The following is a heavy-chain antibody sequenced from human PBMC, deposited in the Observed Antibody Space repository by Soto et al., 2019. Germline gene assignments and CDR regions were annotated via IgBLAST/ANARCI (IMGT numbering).Heavy chain of an antibody. CDR2: ISFDGSNK. CDR1: GFTFSSFG. CDR3: AKDTSKYSNNWPAYYGLDV. V-gene: IGHV3-30*18. Sequence: QVQLVESGGGVVQPGRSLRLSCAASGFTFSSFGMHWVRQAPGKGLEWVAVISFDGSNKYYADSVKGRFTISRDNSKNTLPLQMNSLKAEDTAVYYCAKDTSKYSNNWPAYYGLDVWGQGTTVTVSS. J-gene: IGHJ6*02. D-gene: IGHD1-1*01.